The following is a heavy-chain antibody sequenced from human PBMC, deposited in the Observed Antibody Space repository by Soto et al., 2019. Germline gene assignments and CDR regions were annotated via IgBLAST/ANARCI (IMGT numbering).Heavy chain of an antibody. D-gene: IGHD3-3*01. Sequence: ASVKVSCKASGYTFTSYGISWARQAPGQGLEWMGWMNAYSGNTGYAQKLQGRVTMTRNTSISTAYMELSSLRSEDTAVYYCARGRYYDFWSGYYSWFDPWGQGTLVTVSS. CDR3: ARGRYYDFWSGYYSWFDP. CDR1: GYTFTSYG. J-gene: IGHJ5*02. CDR2: MNAYSGNT. V-gene: IGHV1-8*02.